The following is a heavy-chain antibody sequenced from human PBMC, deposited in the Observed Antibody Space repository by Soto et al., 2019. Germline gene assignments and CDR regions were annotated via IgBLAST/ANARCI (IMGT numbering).Heavy chain of an antibody. V-gene: IGHV3-11*06. D-gene: IGHD2-8*01. J-gene: IGHJ4*02. CDR2: IGPSSSYT. Sequence: GSLRLSCAASGFTFSDYYMSWIRQAPGKGLEWVSYIGPSSSYTNYADSVKGRFTISRDNTKNSLYLQMNSLRAEDTAVYYCARVVRLMLYSDYWGQGTLVTVSS. CDR3: ARVVRLMLYSDY. CDR1: GFTFSDYY.